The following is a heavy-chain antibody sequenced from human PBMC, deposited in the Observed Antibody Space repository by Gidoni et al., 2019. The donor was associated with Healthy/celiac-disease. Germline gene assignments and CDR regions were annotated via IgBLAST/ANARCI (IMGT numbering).Heavy chain of an antibody. V-gene: IGHV4-39*01. D-gene: IGHD3-16*01. CDR1: GGSISSSSYY. CDR2: IYYSGST. CDR3: ARLSMKPKTTRYDWADY. Sequence: LQLQESGPGLVKPSETLSLTCTVSGGSISSSSYYWGWIRQPPGKGLEWIGSIYYSGSTYYNPSLKSRVTISVDTSKNQFSLKLSSVTAADTAVYYCARLSMKPKTTRYDWADYWGQGTLVTVSS. J-gene: IGHJ4*02.